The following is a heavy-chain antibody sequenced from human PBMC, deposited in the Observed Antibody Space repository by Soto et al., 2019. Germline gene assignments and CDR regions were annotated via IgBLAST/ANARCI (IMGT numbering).Heavy chain of an antibody. D-gene: IGHD7-27*01. Sequence: GGSLRLSCAASGFTFSGSAIHWVRQASGKGLEWVGRIRSKANSYATAYAASVKGRFTISRDDSKNTAYLQMNSLKTEDTAVYYCTRKLGGYYGMDVWGQGTTVTVSS. J-gene: IGHJ6*02. CDR2: IRSKANSYAT. V-gene: IGHV3-73*01. CDR1: GFTFSGSA. CDR3: TRKLGGYYGMDV.